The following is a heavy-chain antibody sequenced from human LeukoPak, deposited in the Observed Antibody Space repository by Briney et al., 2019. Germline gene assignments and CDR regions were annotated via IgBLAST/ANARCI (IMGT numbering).Heavy chain of an antibody. CDR3: ARDMGYYGSGSYSYGMDV. J-gene: IGHJ6*02. Sequence: PGGSLRLSCAASGFTFSIYNMNWVRQAPGKGLEWVSYISSSSSTIYYADSVKGRFTISRDNAKNSLYLQTNSLRAEDTAVYYCARDMGYYGSGSYSYGMDVWGQGTTVTVSS. V-gene: IGHV3-48*01. D-gene: IGHD3-10*01. CDR2: ISSSSSTI. CDR1: GFTFSIYN.